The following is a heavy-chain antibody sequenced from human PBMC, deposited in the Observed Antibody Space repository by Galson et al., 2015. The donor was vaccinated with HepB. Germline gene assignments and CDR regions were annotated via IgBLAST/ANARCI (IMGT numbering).Heavy chain of an antibody. CDR1: GDSVSSSSAA. D-gene: IGHD2-15*01. CDR3: ARVSGGGDSCYSLSGRGCWFDP. Sequence: CAISGDSVSSSSAAWNWIRQSPSRGLEWLGRTYYRSKWYDDYAVSVKSRIAINPDTSKNQFSLQLSSVTPEDTAVYYCARVSGGGDSCYSLSGRGCWFDPWSQGTLVTVSS. CDR2: TYYRSKWYD. V-gene: IGHV6-1*01. J-gene: IGHJ5*02.